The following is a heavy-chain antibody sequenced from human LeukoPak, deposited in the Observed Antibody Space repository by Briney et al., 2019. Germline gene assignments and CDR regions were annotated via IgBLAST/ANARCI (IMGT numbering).Heavy chain of an antibody. CDR3: AKKDGDF. V-gene: IGHV4-61*02. CDR2: IYTSGST. J-gene: IGHJ4*02. Sequence: SQTLSLTCTVSGGSISSGSYYWSWIRQPAGKGLEWIGRIYTSGSTNYNPSLKSRVTISVDTSKNQFSLKLTSLTAADTAVYYCAKKDGDFWGQGTLVSVSS. CDR1: GGSISSGSYY.